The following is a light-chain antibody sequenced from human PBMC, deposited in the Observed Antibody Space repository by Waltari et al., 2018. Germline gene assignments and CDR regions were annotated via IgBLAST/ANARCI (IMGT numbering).Light chain of an antibody. J-gene: IGKJ4*01. V-gene: IGKV1-5*03. CDR1: QSISIW. Sequence: DIKMTQSPPTLAASVGDRVTITCRASQSISIWLAWYQQKPGKAPNLLLYKASSLASGVPSRFSGRASGTEFTLTISGLQAEDFGTYYCQQYSTFPLSFGGGTNIEIK. CDR3: QQYSTFPLS. CDR2: KAS.